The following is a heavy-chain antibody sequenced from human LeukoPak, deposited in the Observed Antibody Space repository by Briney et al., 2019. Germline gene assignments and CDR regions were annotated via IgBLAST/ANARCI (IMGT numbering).Heavy chain of an antibody. D-gene: IGHD4-17*01. J-gene: IGHJ4*02. CDR3: ATVPTVTSY. Sequence: ASVKVSCKASGYTFTSYGISWVRQAPGQGLEWMGGFDPEDGETIYAQKFQGRVTMTEDTSTDTAYMELSSLRSEDTAVYYCATVPTVTSYWGQGTLVTVSS. CDR2: FDPEDGET. CDR1: GYTFTSYG. V-gene: IGHV1-24*01.